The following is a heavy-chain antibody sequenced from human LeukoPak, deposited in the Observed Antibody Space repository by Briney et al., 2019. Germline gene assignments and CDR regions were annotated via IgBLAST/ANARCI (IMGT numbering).Heavy chain of an antibody. CDR3: AKGYNYGPFDY. V-gene: IGHV4-61*08. CDR1: GGSVSSGGYY. J-gene: IGHJ4*02. CDR2: IYYSGST. Sequence: SETLSLTCTVSGGSVSSGGYYWSWIRQPPGTGLDWIGYIYYSGSTNYNPSLKSRVTISVDTSKNQFSLKLSSVTAADTAVYYCAKGYNYGPFDYWGQGTLVTVSS. D-gene: IGHD5-18*01.